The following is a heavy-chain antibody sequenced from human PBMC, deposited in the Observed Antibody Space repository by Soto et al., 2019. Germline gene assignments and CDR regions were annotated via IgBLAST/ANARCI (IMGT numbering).Heavy chain of an antibody. Sequence: QVQLQESGPGLVKPSETLSLTCTVSGGSISSYYWSWIRQPPGKGLEWIGYIYDSGSTNYNPSLKRRVTISVDTSKNQFSLRLTSVTAADTAVYYCAAAPRYWGQGTLVTVSS. J-gene: IGHJ4*02. CDR1: GGSISSYY. V-gene: IGHV4-59*01. CDR3: AAAPRY. D-gene: IGHD2-15*01. CDR2: IYDSGST.